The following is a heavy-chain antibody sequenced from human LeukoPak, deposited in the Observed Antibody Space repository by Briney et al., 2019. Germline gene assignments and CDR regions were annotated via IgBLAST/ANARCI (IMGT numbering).Heavy chain of an antibody. J-gene: IGHJ5*02. CDR3: ARRGGPAAMRNWFDP. D-gene: IGHD2-2*01. CDR1: GYSFSSYW. V-gene: IGHV5-51*01. CDR2: IYPGDADT. Sequence: GESLKISCKGSGYSFSSYWIGWVRQMPGKGMEWMGIIYPGDADTRYSPSFQGQVTISADKSISTAYLQWSSLKASDTAIYYCARRGGPAAMRNWFDPWGQGTLVTVSS.